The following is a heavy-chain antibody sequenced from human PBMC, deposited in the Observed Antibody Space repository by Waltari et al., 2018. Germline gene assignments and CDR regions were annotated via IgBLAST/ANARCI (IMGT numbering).Heavy chain of an antibody. J-gene: IGHJ5*02. D-gene: IGHD6-13*01. Sequence: QLQLQESGPGLVKPSETLSLTCTVSGGSISSSSYYWGWIRQPPGKGLEWIGSIYYSGSTYYNPSLKSGVTISVDTSKNQFSLKLSSVTAADTAVYYCASPGVAAAGWFDPWGQGTLVTVSS. CDR3: ASPGVAAAGWFDP. CDR2: IYYSGST. CDR1: GGSISSSSYY. V-gene: IGHV4-39*01.